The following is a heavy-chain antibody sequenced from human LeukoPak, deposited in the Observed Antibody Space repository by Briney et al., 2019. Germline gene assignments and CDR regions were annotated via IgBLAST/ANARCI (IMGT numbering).Heavy chain of an antibody. D-gene: IGHD2-8*01. J-gene: IGHJ3*02. Sequence: GGSLRLSCAASGFTFSSYSMNWVRQAPGKGQEWISYFSTSSGTISYADSVKGRFTISRDNAKNSLYLQMNSLRAEDTAVYYCARDSMYAFDIWGQGTMVTVSS. V-gene: IGHV3-48*01. CDR3: ARDSMYAFDI. CDR1: GFTFSSYS. CDR2: FSTSSGTI.